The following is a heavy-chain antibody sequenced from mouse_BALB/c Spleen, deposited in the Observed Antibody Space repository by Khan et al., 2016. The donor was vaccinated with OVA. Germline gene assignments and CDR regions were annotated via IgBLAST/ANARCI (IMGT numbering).Heavy chain of an antibody. CDR1: GYTFTDYN. CDR2: IYPGSNNT. Sequence: VQLQESGAELARPGASVKLSCKASGYTFTDYNINWVKQRTGQGLEWIGAIYPGSNNTYYNEKFKGKATLTADKSSSTAYMQLSSLTSEDSAVYLCAREWGAWFPYWGQGTLVTVSA. CDR3: AREWGAWFPY. V-gene: IGHV1-77*01. J-gene: IGHJ3*01.